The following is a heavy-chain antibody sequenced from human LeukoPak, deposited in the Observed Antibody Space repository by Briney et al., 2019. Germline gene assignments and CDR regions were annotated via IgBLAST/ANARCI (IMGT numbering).Heavy chain of an antibody. V-gene: IGHV3-7*01. Sequence: GGSLRLSCAASGFTFSSYWMSWVRQAPGKGLEWVANIKQDGSEKYYVDSVKGRFTISRDNAKNSLYLQMNSLRAEDTAVYYCAREGSYCSSTSCYDRAFDIWGQGTMVTVSS. J-gene: IGHJ3*02. CDR3: AREGSYCSSTSCYDRAFDI. D-gene: IGHD2-2*01. CDR1: GFTFSSYW. CDR2: IKQDGSEK.